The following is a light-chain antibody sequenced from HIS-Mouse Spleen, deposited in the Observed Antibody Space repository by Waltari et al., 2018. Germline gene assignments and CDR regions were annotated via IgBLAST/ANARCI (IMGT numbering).Light chain of an antibody. CDR2: EGS. CDR3: CSYAGSSTYVV. CDR1: SSEVGSYNL. J-gene: IGLJ2*01. V-gene: IGLV2-23*01. Sequence: QSALTQPASVSGSPGQSITIPCNGTSSEVGSYNLVSCYQQHPGKAPKLMIYEGSKRPSGVSNRFSGSKSGNTASLTISGLQAEDEADYYCCSYAGSSTYVVFGGGTKLTVL.